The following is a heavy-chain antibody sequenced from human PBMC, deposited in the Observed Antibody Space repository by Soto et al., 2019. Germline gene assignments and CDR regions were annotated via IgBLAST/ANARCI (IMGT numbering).Heavy chain of an antibody. D-gene: IGHD2-15*01. CDR2: INHSGST. V-gene: IGHV4-34*01. CDR3: ARTPRGGVVVAATPYNYYGMDV. CDR1: GGSFSGCY. J-gene: IGHJ6*02. Sequence: SETLSLTCAVYGGSFSGCYWSWIRQPPGKGLEWIGEINHSGSTNYNPSLKSRVTISVDTSKNQFSLKLSSVTAADTAVYYCARTPRGGVVVAATPYNYYGMDVWGQGTTVTVSS.